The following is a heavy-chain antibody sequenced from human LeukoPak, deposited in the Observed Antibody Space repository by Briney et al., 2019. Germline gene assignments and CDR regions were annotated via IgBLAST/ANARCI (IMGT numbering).Heavy chain of an antibody. Sequence: GGSLRLSCAASGFTFSSYSMSWVRQAPGKGLEWISAIPSSSENTYYTDSVKGRFIISRDNSKNALYLQMNSLRADDTALYYCAKHLVRGVIGSWGRGILVTVSS. CDR3: AKHLVRGVIGS. CDR2: IPSSSENT. D-gene: IGHD3-10*01. J-gene: IGHJ5*01. CDR1: GFTFSSYS. V-gene: IGHV3-23*01.